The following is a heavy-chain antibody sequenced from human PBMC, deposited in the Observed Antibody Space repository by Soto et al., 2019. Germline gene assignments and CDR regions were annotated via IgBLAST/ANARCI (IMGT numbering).Heavy chain of an antibody. V-gene: IGHV3-33*01. CDR1: GFTFSTYG. CDR3: GRDGALGDTAVVDS. J-gene: IGHJ4*02. D-gene: IGHD5-18*01. Sequence: QVQLVESGGGVVQPGKSLRLSCAASGFTFSTYGMHWVRQAPGKGLEWGAVIWYDGSNKYHGDSLKGRFTIARDNSKKTLYLQMNNLRAEDTAVYYCGRDGALGDTAVVDSWGQGTLVIVSS. CDR2: IWYDGSNK.